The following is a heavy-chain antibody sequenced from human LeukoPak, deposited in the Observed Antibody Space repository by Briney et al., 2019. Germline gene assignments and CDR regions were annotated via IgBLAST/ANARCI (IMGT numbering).Heavy chain of an antibody. Sequence: SETLSLTCTVPGGSISSYYWGWIRQPPGKGLEWVGYIYYSGSTNYNPSLKSRVTISVDTSKNQFSLKLSSVTAADTAVYYCARVAWGYDFWSADDAFDIWGQGTMVTVSS. CDR1: GGSISSYY. CDR3: ARVAWGYDFWSADDAFDI. D-gene: IGHD3-3*01. J-gene: IGHJ3*02. CDR2: IYYSGST. V-gene: IGHV4-59*01.